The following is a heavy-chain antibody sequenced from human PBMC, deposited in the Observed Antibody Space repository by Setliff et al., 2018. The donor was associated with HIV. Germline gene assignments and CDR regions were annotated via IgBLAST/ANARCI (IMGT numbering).Heavy chain of an antibody. CDR3: AYSGRQLRGPYFDF. CDR1: GLSLSTSGVG. V-gene: IGHV2-5*01. J-gene: IGHJ4*02. CDR2: IYWNNNK. Sequence: SGPTLVNPTQTLTLTCTFSGLSLSTSGVGVGWIRQSPGKALEWLAFIYWNNNKYYSTSLKSRLTVTKDTSENRVVFTMTNMDPVDTATYYCAYSGRQLRGPYFDFWGQGTPVTVSS. D-gene: IGHD1-1*01.